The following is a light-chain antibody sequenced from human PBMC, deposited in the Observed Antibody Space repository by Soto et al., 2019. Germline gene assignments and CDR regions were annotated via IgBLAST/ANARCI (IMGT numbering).Light chain of an antibody. V-gene: IGKV3-15*01. CDR1: QSVSSN. CDR2: GAS. J-gene: IGKJ4*01. Sequence: EIVMTQSPATLSVSPGERATLSCRASQSVSSNLAWYQQKPGQAPRLLIYGASTRATGIPARFSGSGSGTEFTLTISSLQSEDLAVYYCQQYNSWPPLTFVGGTKVESK. CDR3: QQYNSWPPLT.